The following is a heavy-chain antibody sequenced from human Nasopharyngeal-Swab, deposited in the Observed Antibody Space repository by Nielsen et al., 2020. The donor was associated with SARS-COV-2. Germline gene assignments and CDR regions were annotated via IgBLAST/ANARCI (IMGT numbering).Heavy chain of an antibody. CDR2: ISSSSSYT. J-gene: IGHJ4*02. D-gene: IGHD6-19*01. V-gene: IGHV3-11*06. CDR3: ARGSQWLVGPHGY. Sequence: GGSLTPSCLPSGSTSSVYSISWIRQVPGKGLEWVSYISSSSSYTNHADSVKARFTITRDNAKNSLYLQMNSLRAEDTAVYYCARGSQWLVGPHGYWGQGTLVTVSS. CDR1: GSTSSVYS.